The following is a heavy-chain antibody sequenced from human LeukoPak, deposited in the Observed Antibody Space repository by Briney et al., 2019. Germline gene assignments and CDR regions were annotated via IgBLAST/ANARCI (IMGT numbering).Heavy chain of an antibody. Sequence: SETLSLTCNLAGGSITSSSYYWGWIRQPPWKGLEWIGSIYYSRNTYYNPSLKSRVTISVDTSKNQFSLKLSSVTAADTAVYDCARRLWGSYYPFDYWGQGTLVTVSS. CDR1: GGSITSSSYY. V-gene: IGHV4-39*01. J-gene: IGHJ4*03. D-gene: IGHD1-26*01. CDR3: ARRLWGSYYPFDY. CDR2: IYYSRNT.